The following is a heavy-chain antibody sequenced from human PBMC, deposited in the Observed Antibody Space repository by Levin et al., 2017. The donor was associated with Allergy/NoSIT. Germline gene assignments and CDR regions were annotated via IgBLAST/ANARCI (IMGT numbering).Heavy chain of an antibody. CDR3: AKEPEMGDSGWTYYYFDN. D-gene: IGHD6-19*01. J-gene: IGHJ4*02. CDR1: GFNFSTYG. Sequence: GGSLRLSCAASGFNFSTYGIHWVRQAPGKGLEWVAVISYDGSNKYYADSVKGRFTISRDNSKSTLYLRMNSLRAEDTAVYYCAKEPEMGDSGWTYYYFDNWGQGTLVTVSS. CDR2: ISYDGSNK. V-gene: IGHV3-30*18.